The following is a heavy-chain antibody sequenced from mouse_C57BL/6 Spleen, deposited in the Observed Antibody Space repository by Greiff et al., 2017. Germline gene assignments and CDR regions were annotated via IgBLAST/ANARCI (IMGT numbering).Heavy chain of an antibody. J-gene: IGHJ1*03. CDR3: ARDYGYWYFDV. D-gene: IGHD1-1*01. Sequence: VQLQQSGPELVKPGASVKISCKASGYTFTDYYINWVKQRPGQGLEWIGWIYPGSGNTKYNEKFKGKATLTVDTSSSTAYMHLSSLTSEDAAVYCGARDYGYWYFDVWGTGTTVTVSS. CDR2: IYPGSGNT. V-gene: IGHV1-84*01. CDR1: GYTFTDYY.